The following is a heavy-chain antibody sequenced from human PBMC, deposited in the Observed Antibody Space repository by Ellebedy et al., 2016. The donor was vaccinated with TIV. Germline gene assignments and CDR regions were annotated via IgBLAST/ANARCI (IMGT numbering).Heavy chain of an antibody. D-gene: IGHD3-10*01. CDR3: ARAPAPLTNYNVVHYYGMDV. CDR1: GDTFSSSG. J-gene: IGHJ6*02. CDR2: ITPMFGTG. V-gene: IGHV1-69*13. Sequence: SVKVSCXASGDTFSSSGISWVRQAPGQGLEWMGGITPMFGTGNYAQKFQGRVTITADDSTNTAYMDLSSLRSDDTAVYYCARAPAPLTNYNVVHYYGMDVWGQGTTVIVSS.